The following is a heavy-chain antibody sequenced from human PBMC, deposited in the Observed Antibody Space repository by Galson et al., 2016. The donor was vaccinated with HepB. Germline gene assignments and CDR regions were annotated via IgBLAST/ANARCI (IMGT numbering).Heavy chain of an antibody. CDR1: GGSFSGYY. D-gene: IGHD2-2*01. V-gene: IGHV4-34*01. CDR3: ASEGEYCSSTSCSPPGNY. Sequence: SETLSLTCAVYGGSFSGYYWSWIRQPPGKGLEWIGEINHSGSTNYNPSLTSRVTISVDTSKNQSSLRLSPVTAADTAVYYCASEGEYCSSTSCSPPGNYWGQGTLVTVSS. CDR2: INHSGST. J-gene: IGHJ4*02.